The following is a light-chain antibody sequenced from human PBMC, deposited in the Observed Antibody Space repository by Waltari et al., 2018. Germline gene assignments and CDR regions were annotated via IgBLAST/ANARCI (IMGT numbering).Light chain of an antibody. J-gene: IGLJ1*01. V-gene: IGLV2-14*01. Sequence: QSALTQPASVSGSPGQSITISCTGSSLDVGGYAFCPWYRQDPGKAPKVVIFDVNNRPSGVSDRVSGSKSGNTASLTISGLQAEDEGDYYCTSYTSRHTLVFGGGTKVTVL. CDR1: SLDVGGYAF. CDR3: TSYTSRHTLV. CDR2: DVN.